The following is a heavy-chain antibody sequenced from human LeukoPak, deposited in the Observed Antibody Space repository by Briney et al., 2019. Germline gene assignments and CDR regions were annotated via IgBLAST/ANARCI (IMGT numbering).Heavy chain of an antibody. V-gene: IGHV4-34*01. Sequence: SETLSLTCAVYGGSFSGYYWSWIRQAPGKGLEWIGEINHSGDTNYNPSLKSRVTISADTSKNQFSLNLTSVTAADTSVYFCVASSLFPPSYWGQGTLVTVSS. CDR1: GGSFSGYY. CDR2: INHSGDT. D-gene: IGHD6-6*01. CDR3: VASSLFPPSY. J-gene: IGHJ4*02.